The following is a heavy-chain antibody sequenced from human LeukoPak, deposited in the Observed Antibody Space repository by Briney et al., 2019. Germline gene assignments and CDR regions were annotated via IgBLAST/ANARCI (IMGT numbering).Heavy chain of an antibody. CDR1: GFTFNRCW. Sequence: GGSLRLSCVVSGFTFNRCWMNWVRQAPGKGLEWVAHINPDGRDTYYVDSVRGRFTIPRDNAQNSMYLQMNSLRAEDTAVYYCARDSYVDTAMVTWYYYYYGMDVWGQGTTVTVSS. CDR2: INPDGRDT. J-gene: IGHJ6*02. CDR3: ARDSYVDTAMVTWYYYYYGMDV. V-gene: IGHV3-7*01. D-gene: IGHD5-18*01.